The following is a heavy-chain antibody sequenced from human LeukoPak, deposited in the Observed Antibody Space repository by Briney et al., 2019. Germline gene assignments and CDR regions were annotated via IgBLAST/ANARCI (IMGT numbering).Heavy chain of an antibody. CDR3: ARVFRDYYDSSGYQYPDY. D-gene: IGHD3-22*01. CDR1: GFTFSSYW. J-gene: IGHJ4*02. Sequence: GGSLRLSCAAPGFTFSSYWMSWVRQAPGKGLEWVANIKQDGSVKYYVDSVKGRFTTSRDNAKNSLYLQMNSLRAEDTAVYYCARVFRDYYDSSGYQYPDYWGQGTLVTVSS. V-gene: IGHV3-7*01. CDR2: IKQDGSVK.